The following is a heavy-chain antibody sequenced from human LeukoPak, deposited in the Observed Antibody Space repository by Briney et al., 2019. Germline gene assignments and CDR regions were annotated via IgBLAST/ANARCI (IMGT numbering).Heavy chain of an antibody. V-gene: IGHV3-74*01. CDR1: GFTFSSYW. CDR2: INSDGSST. Sequence: GGSLRLSCAASGFTFSSYWMHWVRQAPGKGLVWVSRINSDGSSTSYADSVKGRFTISRDNAKNTLYLQMNSLRAEDTAVYYCARDGYCGGDCYYFDYWGQGTLVTVSS. CDR3: ARDGYCGGDCYYFDY. J-gene: IGHJ4*02. D-gene: IGHD2-21*02.